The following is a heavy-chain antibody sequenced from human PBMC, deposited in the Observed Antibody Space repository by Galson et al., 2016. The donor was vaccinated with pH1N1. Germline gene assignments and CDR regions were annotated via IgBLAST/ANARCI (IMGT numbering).Heavy chain of an antibody. D-gene: IGHD3-16*01. CDR1: GGSVRSGGQY. CDR3: ARGGQGVAFDI. Sequence: TLSLTCSVSGGSVRSGGQYWTWIRQVPGKGLEWIGFIYYIGSTGYNPSLKSRVSMSLDMSKKQFSLHLRSVTAADTAVYYCARGGQGVAFDIWGQGTMVTVSS. V-gene: IGHV4-31*03. J-gene: IGHJ3*02. CDR2: IYYIGST.